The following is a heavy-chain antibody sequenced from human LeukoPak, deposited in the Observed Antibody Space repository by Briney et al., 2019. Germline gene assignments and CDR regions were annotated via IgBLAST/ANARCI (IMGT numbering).Heavy chain of an antibody. Sequence: GESLRLSCAASGFTFSSYGMHWVRQAPGKGLEWVAVISYDGSNKYYADSVKGRFTISRDNSKNTLYLQMNSLRAEDTAVYYCAKERENISGDNSPGLDYGGQGTLVTVSS. V-gene: IGHV3-30*18. CDR3: AKERENISGDNSPGLDY. CDR2: ISYDGSNK. D-gene: IGHD4-11*01. CDR1: GFTFSSYG. J-gene: IGHJ4*02.